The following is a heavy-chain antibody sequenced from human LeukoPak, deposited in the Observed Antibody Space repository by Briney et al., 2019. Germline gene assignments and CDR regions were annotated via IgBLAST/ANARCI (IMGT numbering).Heavy chain of an antibody. J-gene: IGHJ5*02. CDR1: GYTFTSYG. CDR3: ARDRRVIVVVPAARYNWFDP. Sequence: ASVKVSCKASGYTFTSYGISWVRQAPGQGLEWMGWISAYNGNTNYAQKFQGRVTMTRDTSISTAYMELSRLRSDDTAVYYCARDRRVIVVVPAARYNWFDPWGQGTLVTVSS. V-gene: IGHV1-18*01. D-gene: IGHD2-2*01. CDR2: ISAYNGNT.